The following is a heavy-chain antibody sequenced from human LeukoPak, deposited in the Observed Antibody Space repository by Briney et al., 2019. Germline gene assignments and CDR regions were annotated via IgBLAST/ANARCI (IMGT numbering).Heavy chain of an antibody. CDR2: ISSSSSYI. D-gene: IGHD1-7*01. J-gene: IGHJ4*02. Sequence: PGGSLRLSCAASGFTFSSYSMNWVRQAPGKGLEWLSSISSSSSYIYYADSVKGRFTISRDNAKNSLYLQMNSLRAEDTAVYYCARDLDNWNYVDWGQGTLVTVSS. V-gene: IGHV3-21*01. CDR1: GFTFSSYS. CDR3: ARDLDNWNYVD.